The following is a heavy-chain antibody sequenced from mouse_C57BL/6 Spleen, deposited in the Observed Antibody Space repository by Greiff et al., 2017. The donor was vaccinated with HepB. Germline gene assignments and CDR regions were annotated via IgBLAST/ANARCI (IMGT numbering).Heavy chain of an antibody. CDR3: AREEAYYGTSYYFDY. D-gene: IGHD1-1*01. CDR2: IYPGDGDT. J-gene: IGHJ2*01. V-gene: IGHV1-82*01. Sequence: QVQLQQSGPELVKPGASVKISCKASGYAFSSSWMNWVKQRPGKGLEWIGRIYPGDGDTNYNGKFKGKATLTADKSSSTAYMQLSSLTSEDSAVYFCAREEAYYGTSYYFDYWGQGTTLTVSS. CDR1: GYAFSSSW.